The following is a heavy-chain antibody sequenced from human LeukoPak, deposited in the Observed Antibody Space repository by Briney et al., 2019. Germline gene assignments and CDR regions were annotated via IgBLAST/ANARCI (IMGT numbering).Heavy chain of an antibody. D-gene: IGHD3-10*01. CDR1: SGSISSSSYH. V-gene: IGHV4-39*02. CDR3: AREFGVNWFDP. Sequence: KTSETLSLTCTVSSGSISSSSYHWGWIRQPPGKGLEWIGSIYYSGSTYYNPSLKSRVTISVDTSKNQFSLKLSSVTAADTAVYYCAREFGVNWFDPWGQGTLVTVSS. J-gene: IGHJ5*02. CDR2: IYYSGST.